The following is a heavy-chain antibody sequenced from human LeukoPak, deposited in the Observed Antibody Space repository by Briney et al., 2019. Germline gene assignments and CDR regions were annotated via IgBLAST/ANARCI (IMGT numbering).Heavy chain of an antibody. J-gene: IGHJ4*02. CDR1: GFTIDDYA. V-gene: IGHV3-9*01. CDR3: ARDLAFSGYSSSWLNY. CDR2: ISWNRDSI. Sequence: PGRSLRLSCAASGFTIDDYAMYWVRQAPGKGLEWVSGISWNRDSIGYADSVKGRFTISRDNAKNSLYLQMNSLTAEDTAVYYCARDLAFSGYSSSWLNYWGQGTLVTVSS. D-gene: IGHD6-13*01.